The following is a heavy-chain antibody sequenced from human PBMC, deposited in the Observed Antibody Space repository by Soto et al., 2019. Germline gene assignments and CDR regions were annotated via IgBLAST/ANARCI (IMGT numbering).Heavy chain of an antibody. CDR2: IVPMFGTT. V-gene: IGHV1-69*01. CDR3: ARVLADVHLWDAFDV. CDR1: GDTFNSYV. Sequence: QVQLVQSGPELKKPGSSVKVSCKAPGDTFNSYVISWVRQAPGQGLEWMGGIVPMFGTTNLALKFEDRVTITADELTTTVYMEIRGLTTEDTAVYSCARVLADVHLWDAFDVWGHGTRVTVSS. J-gene: IGHJ3*01. D-gene: IGHD6-13*01.